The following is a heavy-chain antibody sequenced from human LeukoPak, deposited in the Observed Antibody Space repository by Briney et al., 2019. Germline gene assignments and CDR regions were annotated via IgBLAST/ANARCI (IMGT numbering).Heavy chain of an antibody. J-gene: IGHJ6*03. CDR2: INHSGST. CDR3: ARTYYDSSGYYFWPRETEYYYYYMDV. V-gene: IGHV4-34*01. Sequence: SETLSLTCAVYGGSFSGYYWSWIRQPPGKGLEWIGEINHSGSTNYNPSLKSRVTISVDTSKNQFSLKLSSVTAADTAVYYCARTYYDSSGYYFWPRETEYYYYYMDVWGKGTTVTVSS. D-gene: IGHD3-22*01. CDR1: GGSFSGYY.